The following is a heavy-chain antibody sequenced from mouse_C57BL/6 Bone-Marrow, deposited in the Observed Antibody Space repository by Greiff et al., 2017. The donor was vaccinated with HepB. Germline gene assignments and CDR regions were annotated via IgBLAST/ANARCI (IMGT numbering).Heavy chain of an antibody. V-gene: IGHV7-3*01. Sequence: EVQRVESGGGLVQPGGSLSLSCAASGFTFTDYYMSWVRQPPGKALEWLGFIRNKANGYTTEYSASVKGRFTISRDNSQIVLYLQMNALRAEDSATYYCARSSYDFDYWGEGTTLTVSS. CDR3: ARSSYDFDY. CDR2: IRNKANGYTT. D-gene: IGHD2-3*01. J-gene: IGHJ2*01. CDR1: GFTFTDYY.